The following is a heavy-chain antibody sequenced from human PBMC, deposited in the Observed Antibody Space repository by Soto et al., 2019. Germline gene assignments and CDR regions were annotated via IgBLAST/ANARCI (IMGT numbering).Heavy chain of an antibody. D-gene: IGHD6-13*01. CDR3: ARAARYSSSWYGLYYYYYGLAV. V-gene: IGHV1-2*04. CDR1: GYTFTGYY. CDR2: INPNSGGT. Sequence: ASVKVSCKASGYTFTGYYMHWVRQAPGQGLEWMGWINPNSGGTNYAQKFQGWVTMTRDTSISTAYMELSRLRSDDTAVYYCARAARYSSSWYGLYYYYYGLAVWGQGTTVTVSS. J-gene: IGHJ6*02.